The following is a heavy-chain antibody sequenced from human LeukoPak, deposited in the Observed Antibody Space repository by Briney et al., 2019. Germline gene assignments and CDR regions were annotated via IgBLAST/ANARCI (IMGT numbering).Heavy chain of an antibody. Sequence: GGSLRLSCAASGFTFSSYWMHWVRQAPGKGLVWVSRINSDGSSTSYADSVKGRFTISRDNAKNTLYLQMNSLRAEDTALYYCARPHAPYGSGYQLDYWGQGTLVTVSS. V-gene: IGHV3-74*01. CDR1: GFTFSSYW. CDR3: ARPHAPYGSGYQLDY. CDR2: INSDGSST. D-gene: IGHD3-3*01. J-gene: IGHJ4*02.